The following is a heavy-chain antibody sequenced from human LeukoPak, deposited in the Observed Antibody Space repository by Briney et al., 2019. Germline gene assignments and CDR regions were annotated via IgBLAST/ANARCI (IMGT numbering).Heavy chain of an antibody. CDR3: ARGGNNPAAITWHWFDP. D-gene: IGHD2-2*01. CDR2: IYYSGST. J-gene: IGHJ5*02. CDR1: GGSIGSGGYY. Sequence: SQTLSLTCTVSGGSIGSGGYYWSWIRQHPGKGLEWIGYIYYSGSTYYNPSLKSRVTISVDTSKNQFSLKLSSVTAADTAVYYCARGGNNPAAITWHWFDPWGQGTLVTVSS. V-gene: IGHV4-31*03.